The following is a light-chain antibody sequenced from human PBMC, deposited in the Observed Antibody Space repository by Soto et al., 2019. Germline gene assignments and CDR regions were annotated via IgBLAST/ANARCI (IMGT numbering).Light chain of an antibody. J-gene: IGLJ1*01. CDR3: AAWDDSLNGYV. Sequence: QSALTQPASVSGSPGQSITISCTGTSSDVGAHKYVSWYQQHPGKAPKLIIYEVSDRPSGVPDRFSGSKSGTSASLAISGLQSEDEADYYCAAWDDSLNGYVFGTGTKLTVL. CDR2: EVS. CDR1: SSDVGAHKY. V-gene: IGLV2-14*01.